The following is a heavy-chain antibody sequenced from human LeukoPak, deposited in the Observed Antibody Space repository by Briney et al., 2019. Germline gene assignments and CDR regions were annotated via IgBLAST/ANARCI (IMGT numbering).Heavy chain of an antibody. CDR1: GFTFSNAW. CDR2: IKSKNDGGTT. Sequence: GGSLRLSCAASGFTFSNAWMSWVRQAPGRGLEWVSRIKSKNDGGTTDYAAPVKGRFTISRDDSKNTLYLQMNSLKTEDTAVYYCTTDQPAYYSGSFLGAFDYWGQGTLVTVSS. V-gene: IGHV3-15*01. D-gene: IGHD1-26*01. J-gene: IGHJ4*02. CDR3: TTDQPAYYSGSFLGAFDY.